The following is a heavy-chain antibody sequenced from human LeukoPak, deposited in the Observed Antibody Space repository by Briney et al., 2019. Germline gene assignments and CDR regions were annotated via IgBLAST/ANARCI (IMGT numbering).Heavy chain of an antibody. CDR2: ITSSNNYI. CDR3: ARSYGDYVNDY. D-gene: IGHD4-17*01. J-gene: IGHJ4*02. CDR1: GFTFSSYS. V-gene: IGHV3-21*01. Sequence: KPGGSLRLSCAASGFTFSSYSMNWVRQAPGKGLEWVSSITSSNNYIYYGDSVKGRFTISRDDAKNSLFLQMNSLRAEDTAVYYCARSYGDYVNDYWGQGTLVTVSS.